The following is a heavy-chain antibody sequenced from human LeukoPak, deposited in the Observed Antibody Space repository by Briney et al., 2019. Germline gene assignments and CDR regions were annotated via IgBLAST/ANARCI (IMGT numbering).Heavy chain of an antibody. V-gene: IGHV3-64D*06. J-gene: IGHJ4*02. CDR3: VKDLLAVAGTH. CDR1: GFTFSSYA. CDR2: ISSNGGST. Sequence: GGSLRLSCSASGFTFSSYAMYWVRQAPGKGLEYVSAISSNGGSTYYADSVKGRFTISRDNSKNTLYLQMRSLRAEDTAVYYCVKDLLAVAGTHWGQGTLVTVSS. D-gene: IGHD6-19*01.